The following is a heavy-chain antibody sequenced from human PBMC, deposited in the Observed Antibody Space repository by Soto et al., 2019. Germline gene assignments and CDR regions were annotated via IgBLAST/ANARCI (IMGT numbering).Heavy chain of an antibody. Sequence: GSLRLSCAASGFTFSSYWMLWVRQAPGKGLVWVSRINSDGSTTSYADSVKGRFTISRDNAKNTLYLQMNSLRAEDTAVYYCARVNPGYSYVNYWGQGTLVTVSS. J-gene: IGHJ4*02. CDR3: ARVNPGYSYVNY. CDR2: INSDGSTT. V-gene: IGHV3-74*01. D-gene: IGHD5-18*01. CDR1: GFTFSSYW.